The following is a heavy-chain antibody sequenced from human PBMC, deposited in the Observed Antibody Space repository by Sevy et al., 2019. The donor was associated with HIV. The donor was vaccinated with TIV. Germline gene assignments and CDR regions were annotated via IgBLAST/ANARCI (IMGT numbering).Heavy chain of an antibody. D-gene: IGHD3-3*01. J-gene: IGHJ4*02. CDR2: MSYDGSNK. CDR1: GFTFSNYA. CDR3: ARGDGGIFGVVIYYFDY. V-gene: IGHV3-30-3*01. Sequence: GGSLRLSCAASGFTFSNYAMHWVRQAPGKGLEWVAVMSYDGSNKYYADSVKGRFTISRDNSKNTLHLQMNSLRTDDTGVYYCARGDGGIFGVVIYYFDYWGQGTLVTVSS.